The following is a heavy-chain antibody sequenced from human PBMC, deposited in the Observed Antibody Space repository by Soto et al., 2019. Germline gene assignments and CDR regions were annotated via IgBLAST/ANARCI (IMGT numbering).Heavy chain of an antibody. V-gene: IGHV1-2*02. J-gene: IGHJ4*02. CDR1: GYSFSVYN. CDR2: INPNSGGT. D-gene: IGHD3-16*01. Sequence: QVQLVQSGAEVKKPGASVKVSCKASGYSFSVYNIHWVRQAPGQGLEWMGWINPNSGGTNSAQKFQGRVTMTRDMSISTAYMELSRLRSDDTAVYYCATEGDYSWGQGTLVTVSS. CDR3: ATEGDYS.